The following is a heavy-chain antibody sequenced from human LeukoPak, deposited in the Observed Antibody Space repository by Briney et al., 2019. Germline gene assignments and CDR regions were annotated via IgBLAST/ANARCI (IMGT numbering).Heavy chain of an antibody. D-gene: IGHD2-2*01. CDR3: ARDKFLEYCSSTSCHIPDAFDI. Sequence: GGSLRLSCAASGFTFSSYWMSWVRQAPGKGLEWVANIKQDGSEKYYVDSVKGRFTISRDNAKNSLYLQMNSLRAEDTAVYYCARDKFLEYCSSTSCHIPDAFDIWGQGTMVTVSS. V-gene: IGHV3-7*01. CDR1: GFTFSSYW. J-gene: IGHJ3*02. CDR2: IKQDGSEK.